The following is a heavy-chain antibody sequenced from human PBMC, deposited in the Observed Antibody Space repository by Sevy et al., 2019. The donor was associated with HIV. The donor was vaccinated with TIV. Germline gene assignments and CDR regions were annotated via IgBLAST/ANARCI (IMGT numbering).Heavy chain of an antibody. Sequence: SETLSLTCTVFGDSVSSGTYHWSWIRQPPGKGLEWIGYISYSGTTNFNPSLRSRVTMSVDTSENQFSLKLNSMTAADTAVYYCARRRTALVAGHYHGLDIWGQGTTVTVSS. CDR3: ARRRTALVAGHYHGLDI. CDR1: GDSVSSGTYH. J-gene: IGHJ6*02. CDR2: ISYSGTT. D-gene: IGHD5-18*01. V-gene: IGHV4-61*01.